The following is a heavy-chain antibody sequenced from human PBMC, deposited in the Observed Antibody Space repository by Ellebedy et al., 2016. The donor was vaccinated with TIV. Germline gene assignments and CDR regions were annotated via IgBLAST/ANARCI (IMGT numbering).Heavy chain of an antibody. V-gene: IGHV4-34*01. CDR2: INHSGST. CDR3: ARGNDYGGNSDYYYYMDV. Sequence: SETLSLXXAVYGGAFSGYYWSWIRQHPGKGLEWIGEINHSGSTNYNPSLKSRVTISVDTSKNQFSLKLSSVTAADTAVYYCARGNDYGGNSDYYYYMDVWGKGTTVTVSS. J-gene: IGHJ6*03. D-gene: IGHD4-23*01. CDR1: GGAFSGYY.